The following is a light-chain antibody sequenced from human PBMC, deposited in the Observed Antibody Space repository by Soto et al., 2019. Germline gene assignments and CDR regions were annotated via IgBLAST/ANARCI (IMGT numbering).Light chain of an antibody. CDR3: QQLNSYPFT. J-gene: IGKJ5*01. Sequence: IQLTQSPSSLSASVGDRVTITCRASQGISSDLDWYQQKPGKSPKLLIYSASTLENGVPPRFSGSGKGTDFTLTISGRQPEDVASYYCQQLNSYPFTCGRVTRLEIK. CDR1: QGISSD. V-gene: IGKV1-9*01. CDR2: SAS.